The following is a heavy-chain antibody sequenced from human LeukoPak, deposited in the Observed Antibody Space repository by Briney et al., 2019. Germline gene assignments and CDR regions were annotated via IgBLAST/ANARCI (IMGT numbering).Heavy chain of an antibody. CDR1: GGSISSSSYY. J-gene: IGHJ5*02. CDR3: ARRTWKGPAAAGTNWFDP. V-gene: IGHV4-39*01. CDR2: IYYSGST. Sequence: SETLSLTCTVSGGSISSSSYYWGWIRQPPGKGLEWIGSIYYSGSTYYNPSLKSRVTISVDTSKNQFSLKLSSVTAADTAVYYCARRTWKGPAAAGTNWFDPWGQGTLVTVSS. D-gene: IGHD6-13*01.